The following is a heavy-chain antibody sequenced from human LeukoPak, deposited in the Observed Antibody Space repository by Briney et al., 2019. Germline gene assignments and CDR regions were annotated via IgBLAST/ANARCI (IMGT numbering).Heavy chain of an antibody. CDR1: GFTFSSYG. Sequence: PGGSLRLACAASGFTFSSYGMDWVRQAPGRGLEWVPVISYDGSNKYYADSVKGRFTNSRDNSKNTLYLQMNSLRAEDTAVYYCAKAKLGIAARAGFDYWGQGTQVTVSS. CDR3: AKAKLGIAARAGFDY. D-gene: IGHD6-6*01. CDR2: ISYDGSNK. V-gene: IGHV3-30*18. J-gene: IGHJ4*02.